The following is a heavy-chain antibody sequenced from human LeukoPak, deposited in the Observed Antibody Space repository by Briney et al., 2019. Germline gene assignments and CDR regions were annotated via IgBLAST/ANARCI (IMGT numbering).Heavy chain of an antibody. V-gene: IGHV1-2*02. CDR3: ARVKKLMPELEF. CDR1: GYTFIDYH. J-gene: IGHJ4*02. D-gene: IGHD2-2*01. Sequence: ASVKVSCTSSGYTFIDYHIHWVRQAPGQGLEWMGWINPNSGATKYAQKFQGRVSMARDTSINTAYMDLTNLRSDDTAIFYCARVKKLMPELEFWGQGTLVTVSS. CDR2: INPNSGAT.